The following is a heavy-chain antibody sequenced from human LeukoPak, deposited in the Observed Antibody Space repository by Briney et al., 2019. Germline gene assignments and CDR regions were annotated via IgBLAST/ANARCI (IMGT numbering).Heavy chain of an antibody. CDR1: GFTFSSYA. CDR2: ISGSGGST. CDR3: ANTVDIAMVGGY. V-gene: IGHV3-23*01. J-gene: IGHJ4*02. Sequence: GGSLRLSCAASGFTFSSYAMSWVRQAPGKGLEWVSAISGSGGSTYYADSVKGRFTISRDNSKNTLYLQMNSLRAEDTAVYYCANTVDIAMVGGYWGQGTLVTVSS. D-gene: IGHD5-18*01.